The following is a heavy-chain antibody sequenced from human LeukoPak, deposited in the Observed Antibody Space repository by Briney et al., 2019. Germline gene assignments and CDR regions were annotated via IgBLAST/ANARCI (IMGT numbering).Heavy chain of an antibody. D-gene: IGHD6-19*01. CDR1: GFTVSSNY. CDR3: ARDRSSGWYVYDY. J-gene: IGHJ4*02. Sequence: GGSLRLSCVASGFTVSSNYMSWVRQAPGKGLEWVSVIYSGSSTYYPESVKGPFTISRNTSKNTLYLQMNSLRADDTAVYYCARDRSSGWYVYDYWGQGTLVTVSS. CDR2: IYSGSST. V-gene: IGHV3-53*01.